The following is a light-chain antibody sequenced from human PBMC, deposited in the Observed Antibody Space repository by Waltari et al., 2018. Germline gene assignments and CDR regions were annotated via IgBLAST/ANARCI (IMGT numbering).Light chain of an antibody. CDR1: RTVFFSPNNKDF. CDR2: WAS. J-gene: IGKJ2*01. V-gene: IGKV4-1*01. CDR3: QQFYITPQT. Sequence: DIVMTQSPDSLAVSLGERATINCRSSRTVFFSPNNKDFLSWYQQRPGQPPKLLIYWASTRESGVPDRFSGSGSGTNFTLTINGLQAEDVAVYYCQQFYITPQTFGQGTRVEIK.